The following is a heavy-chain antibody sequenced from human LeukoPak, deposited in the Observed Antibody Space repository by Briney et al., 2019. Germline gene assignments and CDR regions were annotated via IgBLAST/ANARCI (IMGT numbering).Heavy chain of an antibody. CDR3: AKDPGDYNDYYYYDMDV. Sequence: GGSLRLSCGASGFTFSSSAMSWVRQAPGKGLEWVSTISGSGGNTYYADSVKGRFTISRDNSKNTLYLRMNSLRAEDTAIYYCAKDPGDYNDYYYYDMDVWGQGTTVTVSS. J-gene: IGHJ6*02. D-gene: IGHD4-11*01. CDR2: ISGSGGNT. V-gene: IGHV3-23*01. CDR1: GFTFSSSA.